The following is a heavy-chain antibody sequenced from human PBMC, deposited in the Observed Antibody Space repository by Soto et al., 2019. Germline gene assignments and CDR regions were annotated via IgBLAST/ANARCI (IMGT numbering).Heavy chain of an antibody. CDR1: GFTLGTYK. J-gene: IGHJ6*02. CDR2: MWYDGGKK. V-gene: IGHV3-33*01. D-gene: IGHD6-19*01. CDR3: ARDHGHASGWWGAFYYYCGIEV. Sequence: QEQLVESGGGVVQPGGSLRLSCAASGFTLGTYKIHWVRQAPGKGLEWVAVMWYDGGKKYYADSVKGRFTISVDNSKNTLDLQMNSLRAEDTAIYYWARDHGHASGWWGAFYYYCGIEVWGQGTTVTVSS.